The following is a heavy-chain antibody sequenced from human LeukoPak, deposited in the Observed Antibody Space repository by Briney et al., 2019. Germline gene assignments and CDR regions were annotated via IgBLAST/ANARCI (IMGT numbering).Heavy chain of an antibody. V-gene: IGHV1-18*04. J-gene: IGHJ4*02. CDR1: GYSFTDNY. D-gene: IGHD6-13*01. CDR2: ISAYNGNT. Sequence: ASVKVSCKASGYSFTDNYIHWVRQAPGQGLEWMGWISAYNGNTNYAQKFQGRVTMATDTTTSTVSVELRSLRFDDTAVYYCARSHSSSWYVFEYWGQGTLATVSP. CDR3: ARSHSSSWYVFEY.